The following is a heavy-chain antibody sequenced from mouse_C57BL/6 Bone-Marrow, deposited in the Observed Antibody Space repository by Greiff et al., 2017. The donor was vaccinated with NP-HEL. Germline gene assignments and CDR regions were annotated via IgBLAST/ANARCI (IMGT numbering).Heavy chain of an antibody. Sequence: EVKLQESGPGLVKPSQSLSLTCSVTGYSITSGYYWNWIRQFPGNKLEWMGYISYDGSNNYNPSLKNRISITRDTSKNQFFLKLNSVTTEDTATYYCARCYYYGSSYGYFDVWGTGTTVTVSS. CDR1: GYSITSGYY. V-gene: IGHV3-6*01. J-gene: IGHJ1*03. CDR3: ARCYYYGSSYGYFDV. D-gene: IGHD1-1*01. CDR2: ISYDGSN.